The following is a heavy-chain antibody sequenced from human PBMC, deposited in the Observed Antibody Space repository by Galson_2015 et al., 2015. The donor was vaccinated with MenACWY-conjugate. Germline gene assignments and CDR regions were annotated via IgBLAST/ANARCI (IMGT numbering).Heavy chain of an antibody. D-gene: IGHD1-26*01. Sequence: SLRLSCAASGFTFSSYAMSWVRQAPGKGLEWVSTISGSDTYYADSVQGRFTISRDDSKNTLYLQMSSLKAEDTALYYCARQKEPNYWYLDVWGRGTLVGVSS. CDR2: ISGSDT. J-gene: IGHJ2*01. CDR3: ARQKEPNYWYLDV. V-gene: IGHV3-23*01. CDR1: GFTFSSYA.